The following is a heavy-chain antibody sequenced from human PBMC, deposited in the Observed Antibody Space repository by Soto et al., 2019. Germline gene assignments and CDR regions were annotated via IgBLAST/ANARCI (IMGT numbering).Heavy chain of an antibody. CDR2: VSYDGSNK. CDR3: AKAEWELAYYFYYYGMDV. Sequence: SYGMNWERKEPGKGLEWVAVVSYDGSNKYYGDSVKGRFTISRDNSKNTLYLQMNRLRAEDTAVYYCAKAEWELAYYFYYYGMDVWGQGTTVTVSS. CDR1: SYG. J-gene: IGHJ6*02. V-gene: IGHV3-30*18. D-gene: IGHD1-26*01.